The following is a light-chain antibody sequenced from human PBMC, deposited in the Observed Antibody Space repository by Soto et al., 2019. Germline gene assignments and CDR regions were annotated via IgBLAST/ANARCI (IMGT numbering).Light chain of an antibody. V-gene: IGLV2-8*01. CDR1: NNDIGGYNY. CDR2: EVN. Sequence: QSVLTQPPSASGSPGQSVTISCTGTNNDIGGYNYVSWYQQHPGKAPKLMIHEVNKRPSGVPDRFSGSKSGNTASLTVSGLQAEDEADYYCSSYAGSNSPYVFGTGTKLT. J-gene: IGLJ1*01. CDR3: SSYAGSNSPYV.